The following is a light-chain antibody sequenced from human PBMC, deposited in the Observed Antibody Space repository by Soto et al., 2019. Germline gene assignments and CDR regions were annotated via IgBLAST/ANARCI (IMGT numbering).Light chain of an antibody. V-gene: IGKV1-12*01. Sequence: DIQMTQSPSSVSASVGDRVTITCRAGQGISSWLAWYQQKPGRAPNLLIYAASSLQSGVPLRFSGSGSGTDFTLSISSLQPEDVATYYCQQLYTFPLTFGQGTRMESK. CDR2: AAS. CDR1: QGISSW. CDR3: QQLYTFPLT. J-gene: IGKJ5*01.